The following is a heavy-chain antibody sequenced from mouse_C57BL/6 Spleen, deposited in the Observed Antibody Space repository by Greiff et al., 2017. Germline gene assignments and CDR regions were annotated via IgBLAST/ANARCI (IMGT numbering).Heavy chain of an antibody. J-gene: IGHJ3*01. Sequence: VQLQQSGPELVKPGASVKISCKASGYTFTDYYMNWVKQSHGKSLEWIGDINPNNGGTSYNQKFKGKATLTVDKSSSTAYMELRSLTSEDSAVYYCARSDGWFAYGGQGTLVTVSA. CDR2: INPNNGGT. CDR3: ARSDGWFAY. V-gene: IGHV1-26*01. CDR1: GYTFTDYY.